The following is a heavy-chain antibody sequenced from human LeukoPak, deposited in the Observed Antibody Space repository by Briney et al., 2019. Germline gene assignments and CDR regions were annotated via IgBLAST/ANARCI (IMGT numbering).Heavy chain of an antibody. V-gene: IGHV3-53*01. CDR2: IYSSGST. CDR1: GFTVSSNY. CDR3: ASRIAAAGSVDY. J-gene: IGHJ4*02. D-gene: IGHD6-13*01. Sequence: LSGGSLRLSCAASGFTVSSNYMSWVRQAPGKGLEWVSVIYSSGSTYYADSVKGRFTISRDNSKNTLHLQMNTLRAEDTAVYYCASRIAAAGSVDYWGQGTLVTVSS.